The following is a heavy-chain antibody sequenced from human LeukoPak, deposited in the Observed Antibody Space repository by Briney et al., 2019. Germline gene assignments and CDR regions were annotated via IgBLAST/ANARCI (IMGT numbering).Heavy chain of an antibody. Sequence: QTGGSLRLSCAASGFTFSSYGMHWVRQAPGKGLEWVAVIWYDGSNKYYADSVKGRFTISRDNSKNTLYLQMNSLRAEDTAVYYCAKDQGYDGQNWFDPWGQGTLVTVSS. J-gene: IGHJ5*02. D-gene: IGHD1-1*01. V-gene: IGHV3-33*06. CDR2: IWYDGSNK. CDR3: AKDQGYDGQNWFDP. CDR1: GFTFSSYG.